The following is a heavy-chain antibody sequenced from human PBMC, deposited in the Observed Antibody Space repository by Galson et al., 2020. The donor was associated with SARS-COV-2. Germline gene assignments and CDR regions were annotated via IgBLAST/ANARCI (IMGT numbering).Heavy chain of an antibody. D-gene: IGHD2-15*01. CDR2: MSYEGSNI. Sequence: GGSLRLTCGGSGFTFSTAPMHWVRQAPGKGLEWVAYMSYEGSNIFYADSVNGRFTISRDNSKNTPYLEMKRLKSADTAVYYCAGGGAVVSIAAHYYHYGMDVWGQGTTVTVSS. J-gene: IGHJ6*02. V-gene: IGHV3-30*03. CDR3: AGGGAVVSIAAHYYHYGMDV. CDR1: GFTFSTAP.